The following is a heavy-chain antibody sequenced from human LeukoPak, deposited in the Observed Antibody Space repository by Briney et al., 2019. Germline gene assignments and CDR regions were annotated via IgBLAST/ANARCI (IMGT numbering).Heavy chain of an antibody. Sequence: GGSLRLSCAVSGFTFSSYGMSWARQAPGKGLEWVSAISSSGSSTYYADSVKGRFTISRDNSQNTLYLQMNSLGAEDTAVYYCAPIYYPSLGYWGQGTLVTVSS. D-gene: IGHD3-22*01. V-gene: IGHV3-23*01. J-gene: IGHJ4*02. CDR3: APIYYPSLGY. CDR1: GFTFSSYG. CDR2: ISSSGSST.